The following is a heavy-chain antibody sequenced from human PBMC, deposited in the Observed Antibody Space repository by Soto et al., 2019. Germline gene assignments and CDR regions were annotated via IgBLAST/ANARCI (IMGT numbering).Heavy chain of an antibody. CDR1: GFTFSSYG. J-gene: IGHJ4*02. V-gene: IGHV3-33*01. CDR3: ARELRFGEIGFDY. CDR2: IWYDGSNK. Sequence: PGGSLRLSCAASGFTFSSYGMHWVRQAPGKGLEWVAVIWYDGSNKYYADSVKGRFTISRDNSKNTLYLQMNSLRAEDTAVYYCARELRFGEIGFDYWGQGTLVTVSS. D-gene: IGHD3-10*01.